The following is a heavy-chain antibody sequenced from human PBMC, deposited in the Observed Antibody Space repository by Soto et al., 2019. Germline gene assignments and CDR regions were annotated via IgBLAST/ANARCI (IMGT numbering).Heavy chain of an antibody. CDR1: GYTFSSYP. CDR3: AKGSWNDVDFYYYGLDV. J-gene: IGHJ6*02. V-gene: IGHV3-23*01. Sequence: PGGSLRLSCAVSGYTFSSYPLTWVRQGPGKGLEWVSAISGSGDKTNYADSVKGRFTISSDNSKSTLFLQMNGLRAEDTAVYYCAKGSWNDVDFYYYGLDVWGQGTTVTGSS. CDR2: ISGSGDKT. D-gene: IGHD1-1*01.